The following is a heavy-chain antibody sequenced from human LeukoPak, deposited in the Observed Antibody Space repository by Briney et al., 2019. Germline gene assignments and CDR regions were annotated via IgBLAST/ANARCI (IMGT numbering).Heavy chain of an antibody. CDR3: ARVGLGAFDI. D-gene: IGHD3-16*01. CDR1: GDSISTCY. CDR2: IYYSGNT. V-gene: IGHV4-59*01. J-gene: IGHJ3*02. Sequence: SETLSLTCTVSGDSISTCYWSSIRQPPGKGLEWIGYIYYSGNTNYNPSLKSRLTISVDTSKNQFSLKLSSVTAADTAVYYGARVGLGAFDIWGQGTMVTVSS.